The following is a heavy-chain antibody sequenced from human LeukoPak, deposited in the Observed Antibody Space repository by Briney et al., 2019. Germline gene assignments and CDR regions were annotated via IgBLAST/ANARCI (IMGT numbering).Heavy chain of an antibody. J-gene: IGHJ4*02. CDR3: ARLRTTLLWFGELLSYFDY. CDR2: INHSGST. V-gene: IGHV4-34*01. Sequence: SETLSLTCAVYGGSFSGYYWSWIRQPPGKGLEWIGEINHSGSTNYNPSLKSRVTISVDTSKNQFSLKLSSVTAADTAVYYCARLRTTLLWFGELLSYFDYWGQGTLVTVSS. CDR1: GGSFSGYY. D-gene: IGHD3-10*01.